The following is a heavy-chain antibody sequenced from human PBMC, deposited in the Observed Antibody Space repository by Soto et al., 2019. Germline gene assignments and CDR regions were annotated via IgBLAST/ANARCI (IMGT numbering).Heavy chain of an antibody. Sequence: QVQLQESGPGLVKPSGTLSLTCAVSGGSISSTKWWSWVRQPPGNGLEWIGEIYHSGSANYNPSPKSPLTISIDKSKNQFSLRLSAVTAADTAVYYCASATWDLYYYYGLDVWGQGTTVTVSS. D-gene: IGHD1-26*01. CDR2: IYHSGSA. V-gene: IGHV4-4*02. J-gene: IGHJ6*02. CDR3: ASATWDLYYYYGLDV. CDR1: GGSISSTKW.